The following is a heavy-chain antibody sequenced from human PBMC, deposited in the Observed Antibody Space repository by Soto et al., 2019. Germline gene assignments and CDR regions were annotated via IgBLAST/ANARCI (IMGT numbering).Heavy chain of an antibody. J-gene: IGHJ6*02. Sequence: QVQLVESGGTVVQPGRSVRLSCAASGFTFSDFAIHWVRQAAGKGLQWLAVTSFDGNKKYYADSVKGRLTISRDNSKNTLYLQMNSTTSDDTAVYYCAKDWGHQLISHHYGMDVWGQGTTVTVSS. CDR2: TSFDGNKK. CDR3: AKDWGHQLISHHYGMDV. CDR1: GFTFSDFA. D-gene: IGHD3-16*01. V-gene: IGHV3-30*18.